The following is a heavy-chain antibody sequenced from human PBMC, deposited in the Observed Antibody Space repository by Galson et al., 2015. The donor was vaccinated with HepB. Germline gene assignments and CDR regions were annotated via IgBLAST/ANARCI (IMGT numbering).Heavy chain of an antibody. D-gene: IGHD5-24*01. CDR3: ASTDGRGWYYYGMDV. Sequence: SGAEVKKPGESLKISCKGSGYSFTNYWITWVRQMPGKGLEWMGIIYPGDSDTRYSPSFQGQVTISADKSISTAYLQWSSLKASDTAMYFCASTDGRGWYYYGMDVWGQGTTVTVSS. V-gene: IGHV5-51*01. CDR1: GYSFTNYW. CDR2: IYPGDSDT. J-gene: IGHJ6*02.